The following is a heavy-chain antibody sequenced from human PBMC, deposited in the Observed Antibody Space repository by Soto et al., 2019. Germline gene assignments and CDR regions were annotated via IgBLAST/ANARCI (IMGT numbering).Heavy chain of an antibody. CDR1: GGSFSDYY. Sequence: QVHLQQWGAGLLKPSETLSLTCAVYGGSFSDYYWSWIRQAPGKGLEWIGEISHSGSTNYNPSLNRRVTISADTSKNQFSLRLSSVTAADTAVYYCARAYGSGTYYTPLDPWGQVTLVTVSS. CDR3: ARAYGSGTYYTPLDP. J-gene: IGHJ5*02. D-gene: IGHD3-10*01. V-gene: IGHV4-34*01. CDR2: ISHSGST.